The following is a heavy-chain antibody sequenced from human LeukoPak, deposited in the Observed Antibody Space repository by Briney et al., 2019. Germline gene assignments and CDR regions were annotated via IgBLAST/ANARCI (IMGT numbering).Heavy chain of an antibody. V-gene: IGHV4-59*08. Sequence: SETLSLTCTVSGGSISSYYWSWIRQPPGKGLEWIGYIYYSGSTNYNPSLKSRITMSVDTSKKQSSLKLSSVTAADTAVYYCARQVAISAFDIWGQGTMVTVSS. CDR3: ARQVAISAFDI. J-gene: IGHJ3*02. CDR2: IYYSGST. D-gene: IGHD2-15*01. CDR1: GGSISSYY.